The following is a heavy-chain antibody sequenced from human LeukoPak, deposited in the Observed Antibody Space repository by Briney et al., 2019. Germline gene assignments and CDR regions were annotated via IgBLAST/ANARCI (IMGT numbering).Heavy chain of an antibody. V-gene: IGHV4-34*01. J-gene: IGHJ4*02. D-gene: IGHD2-15*01. CDR3: AREDDYGDY. CDR1: GGSFSGCY. CDR2: INHSGST. Sequence: SETLSLTCAVYGGSFSGCYWSWIRQPPGKGLEWIGEINHSGSTNYNPSLKSRVTISVDTSKNQFSLKLSSATAADTAVYYCAREDDYGDYWGQGTLVTVSS.